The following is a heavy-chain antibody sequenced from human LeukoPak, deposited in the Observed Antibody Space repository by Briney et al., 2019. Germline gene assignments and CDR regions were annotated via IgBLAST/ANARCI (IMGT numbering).Heavy chain of an antibody. CDR3: ARRAPSHDFDD. CDR2: ISTTSGNI. CDR1: GFTFSDYY. Sequence: GRSLRLSCAASGFTFSDYYMSWIRQAPGKGLEWVAAISTTSGNIYYADSVKGRFTISRDNAKNSLYLQMNSLRVEDTALYYCARRAPSHDFDDWGQGTLVTVSS. V-gene: IGHV3-11*04. J-gene: IGHJ4*02.